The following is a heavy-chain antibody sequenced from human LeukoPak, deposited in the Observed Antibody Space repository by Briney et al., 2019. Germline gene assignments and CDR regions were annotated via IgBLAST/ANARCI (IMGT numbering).Heavy chain of an antibody. CDR2: VAHKGPTVYSPTLNR. CDR1: GAALSEYY. CDR3: VRQGTNSGYYLLDY. V-gene: IGHV4-34*01. J-gene: IGHJ4*02. Sequence: SETLSLTCAVYGAALSEYYWSWIRQSPGKGPEWIGEVAHKGPTVYSPTLNRKYNPSFKSRVTMSVDPSKNQFSLKLTSVTVADTATYYCVRQGTNSGYYLLDYWGQGHLVIVSS. D-gene: IGHD3-22*01.